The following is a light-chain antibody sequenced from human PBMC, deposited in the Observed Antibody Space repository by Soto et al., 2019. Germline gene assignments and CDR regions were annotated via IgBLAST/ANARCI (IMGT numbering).Light chain of an antibody. V-gene: IGKV3-20*01. Sequence: EIVMTQSPATLSVSPGERATLSCRASQSLTSSYLAWYQQKLGQAPRLLIYGASSRATGIPDRFSGSGSGTDFTLTISRLEPEDFAVYYCQQYGSSPRTFGQGTKVDIK. CDR3: QQYGSSPRT. CDR1: QSLTSSY. CDR2: GAS. J-gene: IGKJ1*01.